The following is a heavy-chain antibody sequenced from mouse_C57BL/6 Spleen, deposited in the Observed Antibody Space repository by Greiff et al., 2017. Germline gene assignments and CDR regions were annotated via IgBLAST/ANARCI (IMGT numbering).Heavy chain of an antibody. CDR1: GYTFTSYW. V-gene: IGHV1-53*01. CDR3: ARCGSSYDAMDY. J-gene: IGHJ4*01. CDR2: INPSNGGT. Sequence: QVQLQQPGTELVKPGASVKLSCKASGYTFTSYWMHWVKQRPGQGLEWIGNINPSNGGTNYNETLKSKATLTVDKSSSTAYMQLSSLTSEDSAVYYCARCGSSYDAMDYWGQGTSVTVSS. D-gene: IGHD1-1*01.